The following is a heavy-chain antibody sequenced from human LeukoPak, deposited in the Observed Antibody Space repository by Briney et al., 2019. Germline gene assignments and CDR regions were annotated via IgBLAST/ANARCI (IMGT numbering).Heavy chain of an antibody. J-gene: IGHJ4*02. V-gene: IGHV4-34*01. CDR1: GGSFSGYY. CDR3: ARGTGFLSY. Sequence: SETLSLTCAVYGGSFSGYYWSWIRQPPGKGLEWIGEINHSGSTNYNPSLKSRVTLSVDTSKNQFSLKLSSVTAADTAVYYCARGTGFLSYWGQGTLVTVSS. CDR2: INHSGST. D-gene: IGHD2/OR15-2a*01.